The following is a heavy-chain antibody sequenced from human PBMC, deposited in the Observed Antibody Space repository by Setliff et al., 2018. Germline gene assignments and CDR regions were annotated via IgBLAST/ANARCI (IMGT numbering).Heavy chain of an antibody. J-gene: IGHJ4*02. CDR2: VSVSGDNT. Sequence: PGGSLRLSCAASGLTFNSYAMSWVRQAPGKGLEWVSSVSVSGDNTYYTDSVKGRFTTSRDNSKNTLSLQMSSLRTEDTAIYFFAGQGPIFGSGLRPGFDQWGQGTMVTVSS. CDR1: GLTFNSYA. V-gene: IGHV3-23*01. D-gene: IGHD3-3*01. CDR3: AGQGPIFGSGLRPGFDQ.